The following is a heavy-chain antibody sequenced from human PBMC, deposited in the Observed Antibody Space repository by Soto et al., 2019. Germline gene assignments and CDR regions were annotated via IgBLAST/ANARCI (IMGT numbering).Heavy chain of an antibody. CDR3: ARGWFLDS. D-gene: IGHD2-15*01. Sequence: QVQLVESGGGVVRPGRSLRLSCAASGFAFNTYAMHWVRQAPGKGLQWVAVISYDGTTKYYADSVKGRFAISRDNSKNTLSLQMNSLPPEDTAVYYCARGWFLDSWGQGSLVIVSS. V-gene: IGHV3-30*09. J-gene: IGHJ4*02. CDR2: ISYDGTTK. CDR1: GFAFNTYA.